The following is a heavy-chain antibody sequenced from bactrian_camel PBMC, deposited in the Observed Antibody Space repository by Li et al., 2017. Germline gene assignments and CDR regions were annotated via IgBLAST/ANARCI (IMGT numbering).Heavy chain of an antibody. V-gene: IGHV3S40*01. CDR3: ATWKY. Sequence: VQLVESGGDSVQTGGSLRLSCAASGSIFNWPFMRWVRQAPGKGLEWVAAINSGGTSTYYADSVKGRFTVTRDNAKNTVYLQMNRLKSEDTALYYCATWKYWGQGTQVTVS. CDR2: INSGGTST. J-gene: IGHJ4*01. CDR1: GSIFNWPF. D-gene: IGHD1*01.